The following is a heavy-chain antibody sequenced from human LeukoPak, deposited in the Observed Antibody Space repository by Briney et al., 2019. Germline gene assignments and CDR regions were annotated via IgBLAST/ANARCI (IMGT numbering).Heavy chain of an antibody. CDR1: GFTFGDYA. Sequence: HPGGSLRLSCTASGFTFGDYAMSWFRQAPGKGLEWVGFIRSKAYGGTTEYAASVKGRFTISRDDSKNTLYLQMNSLKTEDTAVYYCTTLTPARRDKNYWGQGTLVTVSS. V-gene: IGHV3-49*03. J-gene: IGHJ4*02. CDR2: IRSKAYGGTT. D-gene: IGHD4-23*01. CDR3: TTLTPARRDKNY.